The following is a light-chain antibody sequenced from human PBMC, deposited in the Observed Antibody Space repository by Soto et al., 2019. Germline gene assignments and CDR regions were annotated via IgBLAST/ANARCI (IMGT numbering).Light chain of an antibody. J-gene: IGLJ1*01. CDR1: SSNIGAGYA. Sequence: QSALTQPPSVSGAPGQRVTISCTGSSSNIGAGYAVHWYQQLPGTAPKLLIHGNNNRPSGVPDRFSGSKSDTSASLAITGLQADDEADYYCQSYDSRLSSYVFGTGTKVTVL. CDR3: QSYDSRLSSYV. V-gene: IGLV1-40*01. CDR2: GNN.